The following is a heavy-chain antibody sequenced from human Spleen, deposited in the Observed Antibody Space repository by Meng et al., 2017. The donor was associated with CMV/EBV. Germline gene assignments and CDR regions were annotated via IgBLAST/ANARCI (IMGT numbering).Heavy chain of an antibody. Sequence: SLKISCAASGFTFDDYAMHWVRQAPGKGLEWVSGISWNRGGIGYADSVKGRSTISRDNSKNTLYLQMNSLRAEDTAEYYCAREGLGDYYYYGADVWGQGTTVTVSS. CDR1: GFTFDDYA. J-gene: IGHJ6*02. D-gene: IGHD3/OR15-3a*01. V-gene: IGHV3-9*01. CDR3: AREGLGDYYYYGADV. CDR2: ISWNRGGI.